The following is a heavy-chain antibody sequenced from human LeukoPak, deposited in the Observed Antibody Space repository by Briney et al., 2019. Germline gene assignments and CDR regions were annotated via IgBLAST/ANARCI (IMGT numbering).Heavy chain of an antibody. CDR3: AALPGRYPSAY. D-gene: IGHD1-26*01. Sequence: SQTLSLTCPVSVCSISSGGYSWSWIRQPPGKGLEWIGYIYHSGSTYYNPSLKSRVTISVDRSKNQFSLKLSSVTAADTAVYYCAALPGRYPSAYWGQGTLVTVSS. CDR1: VCSISSGGYS. CDR2: IYHSGST. V-gene: IGHV4-30-2*01. J-gene: IGHJ4*02.